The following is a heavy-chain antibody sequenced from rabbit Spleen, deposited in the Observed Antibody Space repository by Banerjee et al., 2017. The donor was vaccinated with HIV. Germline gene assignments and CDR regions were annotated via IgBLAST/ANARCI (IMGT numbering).Heavy chain of an antibody. Sequence: QSLEESGGDLVKPGASLTLTCTASGFSFSSSYHICWVRQAPEKGLEWIACIDIGSSGSTYYANWAKGRFTISKTSSTTVTLQMTSLTAADTATYFCARAGYAGYGYANFRDYYGMDLWGQGTLVTVS. CDR3: ARAGYAGYGYANFRDYYGMDL. CDR1: GFSFSSSYH. V-gene: IGHV1S40*01. J-gene: IGHJ6*01. CDR2: IDIGSSGST. D-gene: IGHD6-1*01.